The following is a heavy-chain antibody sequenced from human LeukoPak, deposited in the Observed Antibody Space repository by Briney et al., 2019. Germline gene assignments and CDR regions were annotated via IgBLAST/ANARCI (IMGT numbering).Heavy chain of an antibody. CDR2: ISGSGGST. Sequence: GGSLRLSCAASGFTFSSYAMSWVRQAPGKGLEWVSAISGSGGSTYYAASVKGRFTISRDNSKNTLYLQMNSLRAEDTAVYYCAVAPRIAAAGPDPSLVDYWGQGTLVTVSS. D-gene: IGHD6-13*01. J-gene: IGHJ4*02. CDR3: AVAPRIAAAGPDPSLVDY. V-gene: IGHV3-23*01. CDR1: GFTFSSYA.